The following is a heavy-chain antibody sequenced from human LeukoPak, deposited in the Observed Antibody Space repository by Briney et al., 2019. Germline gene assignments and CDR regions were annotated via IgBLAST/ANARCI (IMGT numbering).Heavy chain of an antibody. Sequence: SVKVSCKASGFSFTNSAVQWVRQARGQGLEWIGWIVVGSGNTIYVQKFQERVTITRDMSTSTAYMELSSLRSEDTAVYYCAAGYIGGAMVTNAFDIWGQGTMVTASS. CDR2: IVVGSGNT. D-gene: IGHD5-18*01. J-gene: IGHJ3*02. CDR3: AAGYIGGAMVTNAFDI. CDR1: GFSFTNSA. V-gene: IGHV1-58*01.